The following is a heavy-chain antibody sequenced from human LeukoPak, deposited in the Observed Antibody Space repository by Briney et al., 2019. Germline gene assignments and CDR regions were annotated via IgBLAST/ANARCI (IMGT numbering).Heavy chain of an antibody. D-gene: IGHD3-10*01. Sequence: GASVKVSCKASGYTFTTHTIHWVRQAPGQRLEWMGWINTGNGNTEYSQKFQGRVTITRDTSASTAYMELSSLRSEDTAVYYCARDRYYGLGIYNYFDYWGQGTLVTVSS. V-gene: IGHV1-3*04. J-gene: IGHJ4*02. CDR2: INTGNGNT. CDR3: ARDRYYGLGIYNYFDY. CDR1: GYTFTTHT.